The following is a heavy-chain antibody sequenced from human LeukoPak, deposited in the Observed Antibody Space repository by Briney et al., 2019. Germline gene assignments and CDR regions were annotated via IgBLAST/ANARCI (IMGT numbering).Heavy chain of an antibody. CDR2: IYYSGST. J-gene: IGHJ4*02. CDR1: GGSISSSYYY. V-gene: IGHV4-39*02. Sequence: PSETLSLTCTVSGGSISSSYYYWGWIRQPPGKGLEWIGSIYYSGSTYYNPSLKSRVTISVDTSKNQFSLKLRSVTAADTAVYYCARDSSSGYYSDYWGQGTLVTVSS. D-gene: IGHD3-22*01. CDR3: ARDSSSGYYSDY.